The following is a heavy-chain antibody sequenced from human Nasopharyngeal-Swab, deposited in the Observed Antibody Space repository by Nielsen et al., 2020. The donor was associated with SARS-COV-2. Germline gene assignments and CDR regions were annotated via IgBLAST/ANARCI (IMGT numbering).Heavy chain of an antibody. J-gene: IGHJ6*02. Sequence: SETLSLTCAVYGGSFSGYYWSWIRQPPGKGLEWTGEINHSGSTNYNPSLKSRVTISVDTSKNQFSLKLSSVTAADTAVYYCARTDIVVVPAATTPRKDGMDVWGQGTTVTVSS. D-gene: IGHD2-2*01. CDR3: ARTDIVVVPAATTPRKDGMDV. V-gene: IGHV4-34*01. CDR1: GGSFSGYY. CDR2: INHSGST.